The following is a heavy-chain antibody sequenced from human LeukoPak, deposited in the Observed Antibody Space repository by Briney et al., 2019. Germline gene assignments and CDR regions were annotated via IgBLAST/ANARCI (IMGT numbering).Heavy chain of an antibody. J-gene: IGHJ6*02. CDR2: IYYSGST. CDR3: ARGGGWTPNYYYGMDV. Sequence: PSETLSLTCTVSGGSISSYYWSWIRQPPGKGLEWIGYIYYSGSTNYNPSLKSRVTISVDTSKNQFSLKLSSVTAADTAVCYCARGGGWTPNYYYGMDVWGQGTTVTVSS. D-gene: IGHD6-19*01. V-gene: IGHV4-59*01. CDR1: GGSISSYY.